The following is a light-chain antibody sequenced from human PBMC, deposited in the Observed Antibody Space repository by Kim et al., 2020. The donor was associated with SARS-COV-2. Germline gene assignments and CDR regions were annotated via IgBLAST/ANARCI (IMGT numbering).Light chain of an antibody. CDR3: QHYIRFPYT. CDR1: QNIGSY. CDR2: QAS. Sequence: IQMTQSPSTLAASVGDRVTISCRASQNIGSYLAWYQHKPGKAPTLLVYQASSLESGVPSRFSGSGSETEFILTINSLQPDDFATYYCQHYIRFPYTFGQGTKLEI. V-gene: IGKV1-5*03. J-gene: IGKJ2*01.